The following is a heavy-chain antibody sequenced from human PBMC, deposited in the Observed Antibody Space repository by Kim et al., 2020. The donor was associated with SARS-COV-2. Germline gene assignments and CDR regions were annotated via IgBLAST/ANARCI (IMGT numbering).Heavy chain of an antibody. CDR1: GFTFSSYW. V-gene: IGHV3-74*01. Sequence: GGSLRLSCAASGFTFSSYWMHWVRQAPGKGLVWVSRINSDGSSTSYADSVKGRFTISRDNAKNTLYLQMNSLRAEDTAVYYCAKGGGWFGELFHWFDPWGQGTLVTVSS. J-gene: IGHJ5*02. CDR3: AKGGGWFGELFHWFDP. D-gene: IGHD3-10*01. CDR2: INSDGSST.